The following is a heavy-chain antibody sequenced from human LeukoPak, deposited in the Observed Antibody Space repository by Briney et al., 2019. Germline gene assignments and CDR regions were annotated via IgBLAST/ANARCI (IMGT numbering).Heavy chain of an antibody. D-gene: IGHD3-16*02. CDR1: GYSISSGYY. V-gene: IGHV3-15*01. CDR2: IKSKTDGGTT. Sequence: ETLSLTCTVSGYSISSGYYWGWIRQPPGKGLEWVGRIKSKTDGGTTDYAAPVKGRFTISRDDSKNTLYLQMNSLKTEDTAVYYCTTESLFHYYYYGMDVWGQGTTVTVSS. CDR3: TTESLFHYYYYGMDV. J-gene: IGHJ6*02.